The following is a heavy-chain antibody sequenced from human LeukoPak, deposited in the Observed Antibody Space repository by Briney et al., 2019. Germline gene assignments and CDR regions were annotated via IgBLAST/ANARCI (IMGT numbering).Heavy chain of an antibody. Sequence: GASLRLSCAASGFTFSKYAMSWVRQAPGKGLEWVSAISKSGDHTYYADSVKGRFTISRDNSKDTLYLRMNSLRAEDTALYYCASLVSVNWYNYWGQGTLVTVSS. D-gene: IGHD1/OR15-1a*01. J-gene: IGHJ4*02. CDR3: ASLVSVNWYNY. CDR1: GFTFSKYA. V-gene: IGHV3-23*01. CDR2: ISKSGDHT.